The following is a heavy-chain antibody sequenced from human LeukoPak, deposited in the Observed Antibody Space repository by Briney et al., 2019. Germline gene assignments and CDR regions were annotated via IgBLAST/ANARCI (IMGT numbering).Heavy chain of an antibody. CDR2: ISYDGSNK. D-gene: IGHD4-17*01. Sequence: GGSLRLSCVASGFTFNNYYMTWVRQAPGKGLEWVAVISYDGSNKYYADSVKGRFTISRDNSKNTLYLQMNSLRAEDTAVYYCAKETTTVTDWFDPWGQGTLVTVSS. J-gene: IGHJ5*02. V-gene: IGHV3-30*18. CDR1: GFTFNNYY. CDR3: AKETTTVTDWFDP.